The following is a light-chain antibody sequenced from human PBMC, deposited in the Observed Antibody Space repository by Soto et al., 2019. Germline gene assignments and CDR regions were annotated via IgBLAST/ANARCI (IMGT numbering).Light chain of an antibody. CDR1: QSVSSTY. V-gene: IGKV3-20*01. Sequence: EIVLTQPPGTLSLSPGERATLSCRTSQSVSSTYLAWYQQKPGQAPRLLIYGASTRATGIPDRFSGSGSGTDFTLTISTLEPEDFAVYYCQQYGSSGTFGQGTKVDIK. J-gene: IGKJ1*01. CDR2: GAS. CDR3: QQYGSSGT.